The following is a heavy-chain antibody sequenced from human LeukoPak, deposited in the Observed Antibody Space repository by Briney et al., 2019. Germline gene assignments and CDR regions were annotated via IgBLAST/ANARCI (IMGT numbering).Heavy chain of an antibody. V-gene: IGHV4-30-4*07. D-gene: IGHD2-15*01. J-gene: IGHJ6*03. CDR1: GDSINRDAFS. CDR2: IYYSGTT. Sequence: SETLSLTCAVSGDSINRDAFSWSWLRQPHGTGLEGLGHIYYSGTTYYNPSLKSRIIISMDTNQNQFSLKLSSVTAADTAVYYCARVRDCSGGNCYSNYYYKYYMDVWGEGTTVTVSS. CDR3: ARVRDCSGGNCYSNYYYKYYMDV.